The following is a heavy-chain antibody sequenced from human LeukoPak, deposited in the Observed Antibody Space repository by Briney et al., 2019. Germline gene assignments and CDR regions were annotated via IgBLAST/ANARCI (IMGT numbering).Heavy chain of an antibody. Sequence: GGSLRLSCAASGFSFSNHGIHWVRQSPGKGLEWVSLIWYDGSNKYYADSVKVRFTISRVNFKNTLSLQLNSLRAEDTAVYYCAREMWRTTGYWGQGTLVPVSS. CDR3: AREMWRTTGY. V-gene: IGHV3-33*01. D-gene: IGHD1-14*01. J-gene: IGHJ1*01. CDR2: IWYDGSNK. CDR1: GFSFSNHG.